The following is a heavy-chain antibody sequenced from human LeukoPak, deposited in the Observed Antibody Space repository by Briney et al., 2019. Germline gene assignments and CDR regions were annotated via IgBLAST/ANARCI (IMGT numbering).Heavy chain of an antibody. CDR1: RFTFSSNG. Sequence: GGSLRLSCAASRFTFSSNGMIWVRQAPGRGLEWVSAISRSGGNTYYADSVKGRFTISRDNAKNTLYLQMNSLRAEDTPVYYCAKDLDPLDYFDSWGQGTLVTVSS. J-gene: IGHJ4*02. CDR2: ISRSGGNT. V-gene: IGHV3-23*01. CDR3: AKDLDPLDYFDS. D-gene: IGHD3-9*01.